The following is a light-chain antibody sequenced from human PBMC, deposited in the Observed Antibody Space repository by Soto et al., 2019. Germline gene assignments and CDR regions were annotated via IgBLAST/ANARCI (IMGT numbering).Light chain of an antibody. V-gene: IGLV2-14*01. CDR3: SSYASSSTRV. CDR2: EVS. J-gene: IGLJ1*01. CDR1: SSEVGGYKY. Sequence: QSALTQPASVSGSPGQSITISCTGTSSEVGGYKYVSWFQQHPGKAPKLMIYEVSNRPSGVSNRFSGSKSGNTASLTISGLQAEDEADYYCSSYASSSTRVFGTGTKVTVL.